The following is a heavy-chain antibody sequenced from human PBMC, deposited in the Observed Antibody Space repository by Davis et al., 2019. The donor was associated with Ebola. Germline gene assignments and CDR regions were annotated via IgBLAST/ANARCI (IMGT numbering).Heavy chain of an antibody. Sequence: AASVKVSCKASGYTFTTYPIHWVRQAPGQRLEWMGWINAGNGNTKYSQKFQGRVTITRDTSASTAYMELSSLRSEDTAVYYCARDSQYSSSSFYYYYGMDVWGQGTTVTVSS. CDR2: INAGNGNT. J-gene: IGHJ6*02. V-gene: IGHV1-3*01. CDR3: ARDSQYSSSSFYYYYGMDV. CDR1: GYTFTTYP. D-gene: IGHD6-6*01.